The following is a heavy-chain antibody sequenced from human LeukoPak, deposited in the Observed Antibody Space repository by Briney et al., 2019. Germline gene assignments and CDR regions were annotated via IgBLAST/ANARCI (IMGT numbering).Heavy chain of an antibody. CDR1: GGSISSYH. CDR2: VSYSGST. CDR3: AMYNFWSGYYGDY. J-gene: IGHJ4*02. Sequence: SETLSLTCTVSGGSISSYHWSWIRQPPGKGLEWIGYVSYSGSTNYNPSLKSRVTISEDTSKNHFSLKLSSVTAADTAVYYCAMYNFWSGYYGDYWGQGTLVTVSS. D-gene: IGHD3-3*01. V-gene: IGHV4-59*01.